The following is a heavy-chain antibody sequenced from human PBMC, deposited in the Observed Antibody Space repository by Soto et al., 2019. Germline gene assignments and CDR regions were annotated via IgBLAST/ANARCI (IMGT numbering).Heavy chain of an antibody. D-gene: IGHD3-3*01. CDR3: AIVFGVVILSHFDC. V-gene: IGHV3-23*01. Sequence: GESLKISCAASGYSFSGYAMSWVRQVPGKGLEWVAAISGSGGYTYYAASLKGRVTISTDNSKNTLYLQMNSLRAEDTAVYYCAIVFGVVILSHFDCWGQRTLGNRSS. CDR1: GYSFSGYA. J-gene: IGHJ4*02. CDR2: ISGSGGYT.